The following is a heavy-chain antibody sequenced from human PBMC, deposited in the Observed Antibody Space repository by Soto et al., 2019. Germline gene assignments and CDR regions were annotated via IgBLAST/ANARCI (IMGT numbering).Heavy chain of an antibody. D-gene: IGHD3-10*01. J-gene: IGHJ4*02. V-gene: IGHV1-18*01. CDR2: ISGHNGNT. CDR1: GYSFTNYG. CDR3: ARDYYGPGSPRSTFFY. Sequence: VASVKVSCKASGYSFTNYGISWVRQAPGQGLEWMGWISGHNGNTNYAQKLQGRVTMTTDTSTSTAYMELRSLRSDGTAVYYCARDYYGPGSPRSTFFYWGQGTLVTDSS.